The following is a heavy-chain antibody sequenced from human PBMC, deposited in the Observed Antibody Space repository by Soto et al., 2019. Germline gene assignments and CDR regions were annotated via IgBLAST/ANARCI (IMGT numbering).Heavy chain of an antibody. CDR3: AREGSRSGWDGAFDT. V-gene: IGHV3-30-3*01. J-gene: IGHJ3*02. CDR1: GFTFSSYA. Sequence: GGSLGLSCAASGFTFSSYAMHWVRQAPGKGLEWVAVISYDGSNKYYADSVKGRFTISRDNSKNTLYLQMNSLRAEDTAVYYCAREGSRSGWDGAFDTWGQGTMVNAS. CDR2: ISYDGSNK. D-gene: IGHD6-19*01.